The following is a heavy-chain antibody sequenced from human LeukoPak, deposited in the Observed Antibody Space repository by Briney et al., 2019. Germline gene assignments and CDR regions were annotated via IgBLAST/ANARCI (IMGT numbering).Heavy chain of an antibody. Sequence: GGSLRLSCAASGLIFSGSAMHWVRQASGKGLEWVGRIRSKANSYATVYAASVKGRFTISRDDSKNTAYLQMNSLKTEDTAVYYCTRFAVVAAPDDYWGQGTLVTVSS. D-gene: IGHD2-21*02. J-gene: IGHJ4*02. CDR2: IRSKANSYAT. CDR1: GLIFSGSA. CDR3: TRFAVVAAPDDY. V-gene: IGHV3-73*01.